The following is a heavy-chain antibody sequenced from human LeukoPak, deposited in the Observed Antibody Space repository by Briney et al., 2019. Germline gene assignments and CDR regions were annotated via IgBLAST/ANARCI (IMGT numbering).Heavy chain of an antibody. V-gene: IGHV4-59*01. CDR2: IYYSGST. J-gene: IGHJ4*02. D-gene: IGHD3-22*01. Sequence: SETLSLTCTVSGGSISSYYWSWIRQPPEKGLEWIGYIYYSGSTNYNPSLKSRVTISVDTSKNQFSLKLSSVTAADTAVYYCARENYYDSSGYYSLLFDYWGQGTLVTVSS. CDR1: GGSISSYY. CDR3: ARENYYDSSGYYSLLFDY.